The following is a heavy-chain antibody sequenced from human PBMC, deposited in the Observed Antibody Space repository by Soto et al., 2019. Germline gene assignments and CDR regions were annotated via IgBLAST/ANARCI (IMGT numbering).Heavy chain of an antibody. CDR2: ISGSGGST. CDR1: GFTFSSYA. J-gene: IGHJ5*02. Sequence: EVQLLESGGGLVQPGGSLRLSCADSGFTFSSYAMSWVRQAPGKGLEWVSAISGSGGSTYYADSVKGRFTISRDNSKNKLYLQMNSLRAEDTAVYYCAKDRARYCSGGSCSFDPWGQGTLVTVSS. D-gene: IGHD2-15*01. CDR3: AKDRARYCSGGSCSFDP. V-gene: IGHV3-23*01.